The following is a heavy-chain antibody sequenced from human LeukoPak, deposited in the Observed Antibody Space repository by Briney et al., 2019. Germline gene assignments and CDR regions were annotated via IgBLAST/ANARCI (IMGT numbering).Heavy chain of an antibody. CDR3: ARESAPGYDILAGPPTY. CDR2: ISYDGSNK. Sequence: GGSLRLSCAASGFTFSSYAMQWVRQAPGKGLEWVAVISYDGSNKYYADSVKCRFTISRDNSKNTLYLQMNSLRAEDTAVYYCARESAPGYDILAGPPTYWGQGTLVTVSS. D-gene: IGHD3-9*01. J-gene: IGHJ4*02. V-gene: IGHV3-30*04. CDR1: GFTFSSYA.